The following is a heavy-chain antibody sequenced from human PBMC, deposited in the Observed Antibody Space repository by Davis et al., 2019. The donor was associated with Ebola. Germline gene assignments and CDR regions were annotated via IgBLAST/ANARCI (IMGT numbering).Heavy chain of an antibody. CDR3: AGATGYYRHGMDV. Sequence: ETLSLTCTVSGGSISSNYMSWVRQAPGKGLEWVSVIYNAGNTYYADSVKGRFTISRDNAKNSLYLQMNSLRDEDTAVYYCAGATGYYRHGMDVWGQGTTVTVSS. D-gene: IGHD3-9*01. J-gene: IGHJ6*02. CDR1: GGSISSNY. CDR2: IYNAGNT. V-gene: IGHV3-53*01.